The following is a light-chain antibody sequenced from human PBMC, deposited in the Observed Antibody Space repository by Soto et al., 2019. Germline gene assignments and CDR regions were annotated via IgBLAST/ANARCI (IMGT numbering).Light chain of an antibody. CDR2: ATS. V-gene: IGKV3-20*01. Sequence: EIVLTQSPGTLSLSPGETATLSCRASQTVNSDYLAWFQQRPGQAPRLLIFATSRRATDIPDRFSGSGSGTYFTLASRRLETEDFAVYYCHQFGYSPRTFGQGTKVE. CDR1: QTVNSDY. J-gene: IGKJ1*01. CDR3: HQFGYSPRT.